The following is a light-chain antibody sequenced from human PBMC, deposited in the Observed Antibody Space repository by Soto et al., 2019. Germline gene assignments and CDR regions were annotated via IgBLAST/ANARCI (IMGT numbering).Light chain of an antibody. CDR2: ASS. CDR1: QSRGSNF. J-gene: IGKJ5*01. Sequence: EGVFTQSPSTLALSPGERATLSCKTSQSRGSNFLAWYQHKPGQAPRLLIYASSNRATGIPDRFSGSASGTDFTLTINRLEPEDFAVYYCQLYGISPHFGQGTRLEIK. CDR3: QLYGISPH. V-gene: IGKV3-20*01.